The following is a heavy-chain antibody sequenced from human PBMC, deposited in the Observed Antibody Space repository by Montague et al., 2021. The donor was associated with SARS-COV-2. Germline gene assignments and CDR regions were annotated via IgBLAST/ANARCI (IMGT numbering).Heavy chain of an antibody. Sequence: TLSLTCTVSGAPINIGNYYWNWIRQHAGKGLEWIGRIYTSGRTDYNPSLKSRLTISFNTSKNGFSLRLNSLTAADTAVYYCARVFPTGHYYFDFWGQGTLVIVSS. J-gene: IGHJ4*02. CDR1: GAPINIGNYY. D-gene: IGHD3-10*01. CDR3: ARVFPTGHYYFDF. CDR2: IYTSGRT. V-gene: IGHV4-61*02.